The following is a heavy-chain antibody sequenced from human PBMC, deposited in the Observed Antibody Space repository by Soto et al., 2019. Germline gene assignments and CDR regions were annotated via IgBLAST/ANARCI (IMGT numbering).Heavy chain of an antibody. CDR1: GGSISSSNW. D-gene: IGHD3-22*01. V-gene: IGHV4-4*02. CDR2: IYHSGST. CDR3: ARSPDSSCYYPRTSYSGMDA. J-gene: IGHJ6*02. Sequence: PSETLSLTCAVSGGSISSSNWWSWVRQPPGKGLEWIGEIYHSGSTNYNPSLKSRVTISVDKSKNQFSLKLSSVTAADTAVYYCARSPDSSCYYPRTSYSGMDAWGLRATVPVS.